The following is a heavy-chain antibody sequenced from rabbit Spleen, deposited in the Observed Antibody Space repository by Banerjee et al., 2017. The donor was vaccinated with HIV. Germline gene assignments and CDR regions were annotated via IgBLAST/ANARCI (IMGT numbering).Heavy chain of an antibody. J-gene: IGHJ4*01. D-gene: IGHD3-1*01. CDR3: ARDGDDAGYDFNL. V-gene: IGHV1S40*01. CDR2: AYAGSSGST. Sequence: QSLEESGGGLVKPGASLTLTCKASGFSFNGFSFNGGYDMCWVRQAPGKGLEWVACAYAGSSGSTYSATWAKGRFTISKTSSTTMTLQMTSLTAADTATYFCARDGDDAGYDFNLWGPGTLVTV. CDR1: GFSFNGFSFNGGYD.